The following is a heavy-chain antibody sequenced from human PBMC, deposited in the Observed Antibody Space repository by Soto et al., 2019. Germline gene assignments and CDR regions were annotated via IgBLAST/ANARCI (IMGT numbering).Heavy chain of an antibody. Sequence: QVQLVESGGGVVQPGRSLRLSCAASGFTFSSYGMHWVRQAPGKGLEWVAVISYDGSNKYYADSVKGRFTISRDNSKTALYLQMNSLSGEDSAVYYCAKFPLYSSSWHWGQGALVTVSS. V-gene: IGHV3-30*18. CDR3: AKFPLYSSSWH. J-gene: IGHJ4*02. D-gene: IGHD6-13*01. CDR2: ISYDGSNK. CDR1: GFTFSSYG.